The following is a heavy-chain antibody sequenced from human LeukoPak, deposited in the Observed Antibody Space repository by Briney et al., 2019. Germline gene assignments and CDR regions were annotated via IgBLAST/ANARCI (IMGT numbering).Heavy chain of an antibody. Sequence: PSETLSLTCTVSGDSISNYYWSWIRQPPGKGLEWIGYIHYSGNTNYNPSLMSRVTISVDTSKNQFSLKLSSVTAADTAVYYCASTGSGGFYKFFDQWGQGTLVTVSS. J-gene: IGHJ4*02. V-gene: IGHV4-59*01. D-gene: IGHD2-15*01. CDR3: ASTGSGGFYKFFDQ. CDR2: IHYSGNT. CDR1: GDSISNYY.